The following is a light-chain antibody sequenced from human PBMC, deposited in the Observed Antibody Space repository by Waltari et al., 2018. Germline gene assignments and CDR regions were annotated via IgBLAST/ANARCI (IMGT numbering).Light chain of an antibody. Sequence: QSVLTQPPSVSAAPGQKVSISCSGSTPNIGNNYVSWYQQFPWTAPKLLIYEDYRRPSGIPDRFSGSKSGASATLDITGLQTGDEADYYCGAWDSSLGVGVLGGGTRVTVL. V-gene: IGLV1-51*01. CDR3: GAWDSSLGVGV. J-gene: IGLJ3*02. CDR2: EDY. CDR1: TPNIGNNY.